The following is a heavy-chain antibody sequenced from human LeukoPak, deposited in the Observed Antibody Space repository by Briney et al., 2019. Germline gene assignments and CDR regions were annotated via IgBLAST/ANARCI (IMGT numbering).Heavy chain of an antibody. J-gene: IGHJ4*02. V-gene: IGHV4-59*08. CDR1: GGSISSYF. D-gene: IGHD1-26*01. Sequence: SETLSLTCTVSGGSISSYFWNWIRQSPTKGLEWIGYFYHNGGTSYNPSLRSRVTISVDSSQKRLSLQVTSLTAADTAIYYCAGGRMGRYYDHWGQGTLVAVST. CDR3: AGGRMGRYYDH. CDR2: FYHNGGT.